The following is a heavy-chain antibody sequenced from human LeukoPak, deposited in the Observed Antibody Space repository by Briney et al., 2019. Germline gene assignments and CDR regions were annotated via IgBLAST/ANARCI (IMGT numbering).Heavy chain of an antibody. CDR1: GYTFASYD. D-gene: IGHD5-18*01. J-gene: IGHJ2*01. V-gene: IGHV1-8*01. CDR2: MNPNSGNT. Sequence: ASVKVSCKASGYTFASYDINWVRQATGQGLEWMGWMNPNSGNTGYAQKFQGRVTMTRNTSISTAYMELSSLRSEDTAVYYCARGETGYSYGSYWYFDLWGRGTLVTVSS. CDR3: ARGETGYSYGSYWYFDL.